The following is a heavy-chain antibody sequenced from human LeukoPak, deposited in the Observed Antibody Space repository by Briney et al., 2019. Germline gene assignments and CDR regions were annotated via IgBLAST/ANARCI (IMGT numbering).Heavy chain of an antibody. V-gene: IGHV1-24*01. Sequence: ASVKVSCKASGYTLTELSMHWVRQAPGKGLEWMGGFDPEDGETIYAQKFQGRVTMTEDTSTDTAYMELSSLRSEDTAVYYCATLYTGTTSWFDPLGPGNPGHRLL. CDR2: FDPEDGET. J-gene: IGHJ5*02. D-gene: IGHD1-1*01. CDR3: ATLYTGTTSWFDP. CDR1: GYTLTELS.